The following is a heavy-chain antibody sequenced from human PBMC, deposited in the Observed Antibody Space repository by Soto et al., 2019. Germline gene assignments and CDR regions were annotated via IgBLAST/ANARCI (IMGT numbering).Heavy chain of an antibody. J-gene: IGHJ6*02. CDR3: ARDPTSITHYYYGRDV. CDR1: GGTFSSYA. V-gene: IGHV1-69*01. CDR2: IIPIFGTA. D-gene: IGHD3-10*01. Sequence: QVQLVQSGAAVKKPGSSVKVSCKASGGTFSSYAISWVRQAPGQGLEWMGGIIPIFGTANYAEKFEGRVTITGEESTSTAYMEVSRLGAEDTAVYYCARDPTSITHYYYGRDVWGQGTTVTVSS.